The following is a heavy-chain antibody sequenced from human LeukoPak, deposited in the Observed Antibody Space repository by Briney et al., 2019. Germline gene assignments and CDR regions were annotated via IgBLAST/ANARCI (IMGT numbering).Heavy chain of an antibody. CDR1: GGSISSYY. D-gene: IGHD6-13*01. Sequence: SETLSLTCTVSGGSISSYYWSWIRQPPGKGLEWIGYIYYSGTTNYNPSLKSRVTTSVDTSKNQFSLKLSSVTAADTAVYYCARGVYIAAAQYGYWGQGTLVTISS. CDR2: IYYSGTT. CDR3: ARGVYIAAAQYGY. J-gene: IGHJ4*02. V-gene: IGHV4-59*01.